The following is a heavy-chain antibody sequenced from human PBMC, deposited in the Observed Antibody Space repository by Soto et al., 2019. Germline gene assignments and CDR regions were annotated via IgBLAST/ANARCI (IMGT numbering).Heavy chain of an antibody. CDR3: PTDTYVVDSFDY. V-gene: IGHV3-7*03. Sequence: PGGSLRLSCAASGFTFSSYWMSWVRQAPGKGLEWVANIKQDGSEKYYVDSVKGRFTISRDNAKNSLYLQMNSLRAEDTAVYYCPTDTYVVDSFDYRGQGTLVTV. J-gene: IGHJ4*02. D-gene: IGHD3-10*02. CDR1: GFTFSSYW. CDR2: IKQDGSEK.